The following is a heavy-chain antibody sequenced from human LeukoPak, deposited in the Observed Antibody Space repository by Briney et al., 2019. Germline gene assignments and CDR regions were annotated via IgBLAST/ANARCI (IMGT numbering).Heavy chain of an antibody. CDR3: ARFIPSSGIDP. J-gene: IGHJ5*02. Sequence: SETLSLTCTVSGGSISSYYWSWIRQPPGKGLEWIGYIYYSGSTNYNPSLKSRVTISVDTSKNQFSLRLRSVTAAGTAVYYCARFIPSSGIDPWGQGTLVTVSS. CDR1: GGSISSYY. V-gene: IGHV4-59*01. CDR2: IYYSGST. D-gene: IGHD3-10*02.